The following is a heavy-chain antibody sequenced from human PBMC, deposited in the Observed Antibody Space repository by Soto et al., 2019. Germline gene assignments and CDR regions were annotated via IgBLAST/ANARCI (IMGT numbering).Heavy chain of an antibody. J-gene: IGHJ4*02. Sequence: GGSLRLSCAASGFTFSNAWMSWVRQAPGKGLEWVGRIKSKTEGGTTDYAAPVKGRFTIARDDSKNTVYLQMNSLKTEDTAVYYCTTVRRGDGYWGQGTLVTVS. CDR2: IKSKTEGGTT. V-gene: IGHV3-15*01. D-gene: IGHD2-21*02. CDR1: GFTFSNAW. CDR3: TTVRRGDGY.